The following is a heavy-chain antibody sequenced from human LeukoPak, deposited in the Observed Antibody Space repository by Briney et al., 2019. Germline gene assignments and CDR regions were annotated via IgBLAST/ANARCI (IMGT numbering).Heavy chain of an antibody. CDR2: INPSGGST. D-gene: IGHD5-12*01. CDR3: AREEYSGYAYYYYGMDV. CDR1: GYTFTSYY. V-gene: IGHV1-46*01. J-gene: IGHJ6*02. Sequence: ASVKVSCKASGYTFTSYYMHWVRQAPGQGLEWMGIINPSGGSTNYAQKFQGRVTMTTDTATSTVYMELSSLGSEDTAVYHCAREEYSGYAYYYYGMDVWGQGTTVTVS.